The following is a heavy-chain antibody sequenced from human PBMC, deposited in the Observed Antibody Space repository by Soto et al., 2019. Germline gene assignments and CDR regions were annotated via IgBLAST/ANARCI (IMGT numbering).Heavy chain of an antibody. D-gene: IGHD3-10*01. V-gene: IGHV1-2*02. J-gene: IGHJ6*02. CDR1: GYTFTGYY. CDR3: ARANMVRGVILRDYSMDV. CDR2: SDPNSVGT. Sequence: QVQLVQSGAEVKKPGASVKVSCKASGYTFTGYYMHWVRQAPGQGLEWMGWSDPNSVGTNYAQKVQGKAAMTRDRSISTAYRERRSVRSDDLAVYYCARANMVRGVILRDYSMDVWCQGATVTVSS.